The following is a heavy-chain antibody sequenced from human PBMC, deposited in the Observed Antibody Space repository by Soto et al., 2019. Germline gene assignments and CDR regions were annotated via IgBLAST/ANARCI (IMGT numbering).Heavy chain of an antibody. Sequence: QLQLQESGPGLVKPSETLSLTCTVSGGSISSSSYYWGWIRQPPGKGLEWIGSIYYSGSTYYNPSLKGRVTLSADTSKNQFSLKLSSVTSAATAVYSCATVWFGESQHWGQGTLVTVSS. V-gene: IGHV4-39*01. CDR1: GGSISSSSYY. J-gene: IGHJ1*01. D-gene: IGHD3-10*01. CDR2: IYYSGST. CDR3: ATVWFGESQH.